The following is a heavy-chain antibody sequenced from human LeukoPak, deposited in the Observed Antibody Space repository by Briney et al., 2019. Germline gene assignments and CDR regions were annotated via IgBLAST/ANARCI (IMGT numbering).Heavy chain of an antibody. D-gene: IGHD3-22*01. V-gene: IGHV3-49*04. CDR3: TRDGAPTYYDSSGYYS. J-gene: IGHJ4*02. CDR2: IRSKAYGGTT. CDR1: GFTFGDYA. Sequence: GGSLRLSCTASGFTFGDYAMSWVRQAPGKGLEWVGFIRSKAYGGTTEYAASVKGRFTISRDDSKSIAYLQMNNLKTEDTAVYYCTRDGAPTYYDSSGYYSWGQGTLVTVSS.